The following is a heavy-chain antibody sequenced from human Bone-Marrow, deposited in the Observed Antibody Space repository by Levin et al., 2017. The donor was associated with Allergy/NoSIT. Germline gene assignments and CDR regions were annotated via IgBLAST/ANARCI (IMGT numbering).Heavy chain of an antibody. D-gene: IGHD2-21*01. J-gene: IGHJ4*02. CDR3: ATGPRYWVYLDY. V-gene: IGHV5-51*01. Sequence: HGESLKISCKGSGFTFDANYISWVRQTPGKGLEWMASIYPGNSDVRYSPSFEGQVTISVDKSISSAYLQWSSLQASDTAVYYCATGPRYWVYLDYWGQGTQVTVSS. CDR1: GFTFDANY. CDR2: IYPGNSDV.